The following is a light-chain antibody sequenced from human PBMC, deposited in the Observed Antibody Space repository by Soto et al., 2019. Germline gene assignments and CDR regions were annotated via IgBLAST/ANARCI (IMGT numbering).Light chain of an antibody. V-gene: IGKV1-33*01. CDR2: DAS. CDR3: QQYGNPPFT. J-gene: IGKJ2*01. CDR1: QGIANY. Sequence: DIQMTQSPSSLSASVGDRVTITCQASQGIANYLNWYQQKPGKAPKLLIYDASNLQTGVPSRFSGSASGTDVTFTITSLQPEDIATYYCQQYGNPPFTFGQGTELEIK.